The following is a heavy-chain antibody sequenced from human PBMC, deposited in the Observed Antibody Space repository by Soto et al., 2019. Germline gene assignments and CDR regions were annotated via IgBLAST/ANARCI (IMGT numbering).Heavy chain of an antibody. Sequence: SETLSLTCSVSGAPITSGDYSWSWVRQVPGKGLEWIGYIYHSGNTYYNPSLKSRVTFSVDRSKNQFSLKLNSVTAADTAVYYCRASGFGSGSSGTYYGMDVWGQGTTVTVSS. CDR1: GAPITSGDYS. V-gene: IGHV4-30-2*01. D-gene: IGHD3-10*01. CDR2: IYHSGNT. CDR3: RASGFGSGSSGTYYGMDV. J-gene: IGHJ6*02.